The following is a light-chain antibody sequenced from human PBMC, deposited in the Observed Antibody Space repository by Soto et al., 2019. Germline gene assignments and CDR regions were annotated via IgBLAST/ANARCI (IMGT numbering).Light chain of an antibody. V-gene: IGKV3-15*01. CDR3: QQYNNWPPDRT. CDR2: GAS. J-gene: IGKJ1*01. CDR1: QSVGSN. Sequence: EIVMTQSSATLSVSPGERATLSCRASQSVGSNLAWYQQKPGQAPRLLIYGASTRATGIPARFSGSGSGTEFTLTISSLQSEDFAIYFCQQYNNWPPDRTFGQGTKVDI.